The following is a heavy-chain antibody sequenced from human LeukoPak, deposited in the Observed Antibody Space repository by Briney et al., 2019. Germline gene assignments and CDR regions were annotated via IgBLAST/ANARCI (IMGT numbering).Heavy chain of an antibody. Sequence: TGGSLRLSCAASGFTFSSYSMNWVRQAPGKGLEWVSSISSSSSYIYYADSVKGRFTISRDNAKNSLYLQMNSLRAGDTAVYYCARGGGVAAAGNHAFDIWGQGTMVTVSS. J-gene: IGHJ3*02. V-gene: IGHV3-21*01. D-gene: IGHD6-13*01. CDR2: ISSSSSYI. CDR3: ARGGGVAAAGNHAFDI. CDR1: GFTFSSYS.